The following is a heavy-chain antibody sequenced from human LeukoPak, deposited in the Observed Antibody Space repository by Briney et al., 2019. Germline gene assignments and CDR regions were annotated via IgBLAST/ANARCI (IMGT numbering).Heavy chain of an antibody. CDR3: VRAELAGNIAVFHY. Sequence: ASVKVSCKASGYTFTSYAMNWVRQAPGQGLEWMGWINTNTGNPTYAQGFTGRFVFSLDTSVSTAYLQISSLKAEDTAVYYCVRAELAGNIAVFHYWGQGTLVTVSS. D-gene: IGHD6-19*01. CDR2: INTNTGNP. V-gene: IGHV7-4-1*02. CDR1: GYTFTSYA. J-gene: IGHJ4*02.